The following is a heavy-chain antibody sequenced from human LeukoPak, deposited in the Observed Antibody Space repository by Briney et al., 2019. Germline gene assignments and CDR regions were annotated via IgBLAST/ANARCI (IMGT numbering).Heavy chain of an antibody. CDR3: ARERGKDGDYEIDY. J-gene: IGHJ4*02. Sequence: PGGSLRLSCAASGFTFSSYWMSWVRQAPGKGLEWVANIKQDGSEKYYVDSVKGRFTISRDNAKNSLYLQMNRLRAEDTAVYYCARERGKDGDYEIDYWGQGTLVTVSS. CDR2: IKQDGSEK. V-gene: IGHV3-7*01. CDR1: GFTFSSYW. D-gene: IGHD4-17*01.